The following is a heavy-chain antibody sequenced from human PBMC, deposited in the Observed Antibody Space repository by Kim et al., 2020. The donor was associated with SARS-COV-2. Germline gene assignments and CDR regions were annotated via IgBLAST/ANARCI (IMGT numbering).Heavy chain of an antibody. D-gene: IGHD3-22*01. Sequence: SETLSLTCTVSGGSICSSLYYWGWIRQPPGKGLEWIGNVYCSGTTYYNPSLKSRVAISVDTSKNQFSLKMSPATAADTAVYFCARRHVYYDSSGFPSDYYDHWGQGSLVTVSS. J-gene: IGHJ4*02. CDR1: GGSICSSLYY. CDR3: ARRHVYYDSSGFPSDYYDH. CDR2: VYCSGTT. V-gene: IGHV4-39*01.